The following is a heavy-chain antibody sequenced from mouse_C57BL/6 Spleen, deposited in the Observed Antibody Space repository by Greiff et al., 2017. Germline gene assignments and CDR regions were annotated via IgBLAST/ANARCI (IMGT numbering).Heavy chain of an antibody. CDR3: AILITTGYFDV. V-gene: IGHV5-17*01. D-gene: IGHD1-1*01. Sequence: EVQLVESGGGLVKPGGSLKLSCAASGFTFSDYGMHWVRQAPEKGLEWVAYISIGSSTIYYADTVKGRFTISRDNAKNTLFLQMTSLGSEDTAMYYCAILITTGYFDVWGTGTTVTVSS. CDR1: GFTFSDYG. CDR2: ISIGSSTI. J-gene: IGHJ1*03.